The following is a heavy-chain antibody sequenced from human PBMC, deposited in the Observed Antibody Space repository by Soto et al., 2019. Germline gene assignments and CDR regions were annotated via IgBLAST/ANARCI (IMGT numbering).Heavy chain of an antibody. CDR3: ASPKIAFYNWFDP. D-gene: IGHD3-3*02. V-gene: IGHV4-39*01. Sequence: PSETLSLTCTVSGGSISSSSYYWGWIRQPPGKGLELIGSIYYSGSTYYNPSLKSRVTISVDTSKNQFSLKLSSVTAADTAVYYCASPKIAFYNWFDPWGQGTLVTVS. J-gene: IGHJ5*02. CDR2: IYYSGST. CDR1: GGSISSSSYY.